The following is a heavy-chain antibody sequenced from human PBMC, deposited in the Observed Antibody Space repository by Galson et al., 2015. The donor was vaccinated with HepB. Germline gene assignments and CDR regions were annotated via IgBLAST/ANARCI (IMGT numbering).Heavy chain of an antibody. J-gene: IGHJ4*02. D-gene: IGHD3-10*01. CDR1: GFTFSSYA. CDR2: ISGSGGST. CDR3: AKGHYGSGSSTMYFDY. Sequence: SLRLSCAASGFTFSSYAMSWVRQAPGKGLEWVSAISGSGGSTYYADSVKGRFTISRDNSKNTLYLQMNSLRAEDTAVYYCAKGHYGSGSSTMYFDYWGQGTLVTVSS. V-gene: IGHV3-23*01.